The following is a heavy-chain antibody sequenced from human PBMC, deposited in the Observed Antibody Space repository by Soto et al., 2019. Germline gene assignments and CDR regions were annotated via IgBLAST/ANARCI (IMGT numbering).Heavy chain of an antibody. CDR1: GGSISSGDYY. CDR3: ARGKAVLDV. V-gene: IGHV4-30-4*01. CDR2: IYYSGSS. D-gene: IGHD2-15*01. Sequence: PSETLSLTCTVSGGSISSGDYYWSWLRQPPGKGLEWIGYIYYSGSSYSNPSLKSRITISIDASKNQFSLKLNSVTAADTAVYYCARGKAVLDVWGQGTTVTVS. J-gene: IGHJ6*02.